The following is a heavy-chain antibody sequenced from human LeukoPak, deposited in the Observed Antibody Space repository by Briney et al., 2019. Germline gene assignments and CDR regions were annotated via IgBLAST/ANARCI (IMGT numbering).Heavy chain of an antibody. V-gene: IGHV1-8*01. CDR1: GYSFSTFD. CDR3: ARQSLDGGSCYDY. D-gene: IGHD2-15*01. J-gene: IGHJ4*02. Sequence: ASVKVSCRASGYSFSTFDINWVRQAPGQGPEWMGWMNPNSGNTGYAQKFQGRVTLTRGTSMTTAYMELSSLRSEDTAVYYCARQSLDGGSCYDYWGQGTPVTISS. CDR2: MNPNSGNT.